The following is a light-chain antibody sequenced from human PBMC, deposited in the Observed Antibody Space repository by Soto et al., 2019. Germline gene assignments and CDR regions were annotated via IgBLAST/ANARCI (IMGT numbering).Light chain of an antibody. J-gene: IGKJ3*01. CDR2: WAS. CDR3: QQYYNSSFT. Sequence: DIVMTQSPDSLAVSLGERASINCRSNQSVLYSSNDKNYLAWYQQKPGQPPKLLIYWASSRDSGIPARFTGSGSGTDFTLAISSLQAEDVSVYYCQQYYNSSFTCGPGTIVEIK. V-gene: IGKV4-1*01. CDR1: QSVLYSSNDKNY.